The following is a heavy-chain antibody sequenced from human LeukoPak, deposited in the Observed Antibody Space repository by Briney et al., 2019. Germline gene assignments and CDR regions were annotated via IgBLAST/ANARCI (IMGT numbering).Heavy chain of an antibody. CDR2: INSDGSST. CDR1: GFTFNIYW. D-gene: IGHD3-10*01. J-gene: IGHJ4*02. V-gene: IGHV3-74*01. Sequence: GGSLRLTCEVSGFTFNIYWMHWVRQAPGKGLEWVSRINSDGSSTTYADSVKGRFTISRDNAKNTLYLQMNSLRVDDTAVYYCARDRGYGPDYWGQGTLVTVSS. CDR3: ARDRGYGPDY.